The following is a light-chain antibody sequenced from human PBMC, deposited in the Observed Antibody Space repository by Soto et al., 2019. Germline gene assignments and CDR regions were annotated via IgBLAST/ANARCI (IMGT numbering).Light chain of an antibody. CDR3: SSYAGSNNLV. J-gene: IGLJ3*02. CDR1: SSDVGGYNY. V-gene: IGLV2-8*01. Sequence: QSALTQPPSASGSPGQSVTISCTGTSSDVGGYNYVSWYQQHPGKAPKLMISEVSKPPSGVPDRFSGSKSGNTASLTVSGLQAEDEADYCCSSYAGSNNLVFGGGTKLTVL. CDR2: EVS.